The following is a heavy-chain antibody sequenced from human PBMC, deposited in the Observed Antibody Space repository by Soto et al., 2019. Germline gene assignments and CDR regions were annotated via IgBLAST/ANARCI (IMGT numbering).Heavy chain of an antibody. J-gene: IGHJ4*02. D-gene: IGHD3-10*01. V-gene: IGHV1-18*01. CDR2: ISPYKGNT. CDR1: GYTFYSIG. CDR3: ARDLDGSGGYYTNY. Sequence: ASVKVSCKTSGYTFYSIGISWVRQAPGQGLEWMGWISPYKGNTYYAQRLQGRVTMTTDTSTSTACMELRSLRSDDTAVYFCARDLDGSGGYYTNYWGQGTLVTVSS.